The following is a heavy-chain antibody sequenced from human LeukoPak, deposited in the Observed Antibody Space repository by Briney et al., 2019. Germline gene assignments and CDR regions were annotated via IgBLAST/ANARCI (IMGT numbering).Heavy chain of an antibody. J-gene: IGHJ6*02. Sequence: SETLSLTCAVYGGSFSGYDWSWIRQPPGKGLEWIGEINHSGSTNYNPSLKSRVTISVDTSKNQFSLKLSSVTAADTAVYYCARGGSITMVRGVLPGYYYYGMDVWGQGTTVTVSS. V-gene: IGHV4-34*01. CDR1: GGSFSGYD. D-gene: IGHD3-10*01. CDR2: INHSGST. CDR3: ARGGSITMVRGVLPGYYYYGMDV.